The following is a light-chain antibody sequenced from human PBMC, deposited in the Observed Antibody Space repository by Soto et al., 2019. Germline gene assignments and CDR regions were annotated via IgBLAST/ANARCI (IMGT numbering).Light chain of an antibody. J-gene: IGKJ4*01. CDR1: QNIDSS. V-gene: IGKV1-39*01. CDR2: AAS. CDR3: QQRYSTPLT. Sequence: DIPMTQSPASLSSSVGDTVTITCRASQNIDSSLNWYQRKPGQDPKLLINAASSWQGGVPSRFSGSRSGTDFTLTIFSLQPEDVAAYFCQQRYSTPLTFGGGTTVEIK.